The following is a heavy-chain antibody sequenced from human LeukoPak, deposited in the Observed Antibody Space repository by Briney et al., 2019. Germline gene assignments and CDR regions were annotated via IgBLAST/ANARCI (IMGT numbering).Heavy chain of an antibody. D-gene: IGHD6-13*01. Sequence: PSETLSLTCAVYGGSFSGYYWSWIRQPPGKGLEWIGEINHSGSTNYNPSLKSRVTISVDTSKNQFSLKLRSVTAADTAVYYCARQTYSSSWHFDYWGQGTLVTVSS. J-gene: IGHJ4*02. CDR2: INHSGST. CDR3: ARQTYSSSWHFDY. V-gene: IGHV4-34*01. CDR1: GGSFSGYY.